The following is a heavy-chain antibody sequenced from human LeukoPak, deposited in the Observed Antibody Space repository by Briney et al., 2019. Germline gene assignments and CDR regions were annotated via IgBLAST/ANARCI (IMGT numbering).Heavy chain of an antibody. Sequence: GGSLRLSCAASGFTFSSYAMSWVRQAPGKGLEWVSGISGSGGTTYYADSVKGRFTISRDNSKNTLYLQMNSLRAEDTAVYYCAKGVEIVLVPDGWFDPWGQGTLVTVSS. V-gene: IGHV3-23*01. CDR3: AKGVEIVLVPDGWFDP. D-gene: IGHD3-22*01. CDR2: ISGSGGTT. J-gene: IGHJ5*02. CDR1: GFTFSSYA.